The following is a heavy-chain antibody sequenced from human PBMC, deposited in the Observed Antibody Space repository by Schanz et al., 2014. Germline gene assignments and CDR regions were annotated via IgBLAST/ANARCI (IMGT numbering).Heavy chain of an antibody. V-gene: IGHV3-30*18. CDR2: ISYDGSDK. CDR1: GFSFSTYA. D-gene: IGHD4-17*01. J-gene: IGHJ6*02. CDR3: AKDRGGDYEVSYYYGMDV. Sequence: VQLVESGGGLAQPGGSLRLSCAASGFSFSTYAMNWVRQAPGKGLEWVAVISYDGSDKFYADSVKGRFTISRDNSNNTLSLQMNSLRNEDTAVYYCAKDRGGDYEVSYYYGMDVWGQGTTVTVSS.